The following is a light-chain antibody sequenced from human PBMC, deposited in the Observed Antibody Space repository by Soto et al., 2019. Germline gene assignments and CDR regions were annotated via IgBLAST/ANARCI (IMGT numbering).Light chain of an antibody. CDR2: DAS. CDR3: QQFNNLPIT. CDR1: QDISDY. J-gene: IGKJ5*01. Sequence: DIQMTQSPSSLSASVGDRVTITCQASQDISDYLNWYQQKPGKAPKLLIYDASNLKTGVPSRFNGSGSGTDFTLTISSLQPEDIATYYCQQFNNLPITFGQGTRLEIK. V-gene: IGKV1-33*01.